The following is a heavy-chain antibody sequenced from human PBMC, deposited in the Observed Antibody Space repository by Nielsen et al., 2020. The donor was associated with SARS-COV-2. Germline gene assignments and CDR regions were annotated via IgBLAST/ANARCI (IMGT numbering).Heavy chain of an antibody. CDR3: ARVLGIAAAGLYYYYMDV. CDR1: GGSFSGYY. D-gene: IGHD6-13*01. CDR2: INHSGST. V-gene: IGHV4-34*01. J-gene: IGHJ6*03. Sequence: SETLSLTCAVYGGSFSGYYWSWIRQPPGKGLEWIGEINHSGSTNYNPSLKSRVTISVDTSKNQFSLKLSSVTAADTAVHYCARVLGIAAAGLYYYYMDVWGKGTTVTVSS.